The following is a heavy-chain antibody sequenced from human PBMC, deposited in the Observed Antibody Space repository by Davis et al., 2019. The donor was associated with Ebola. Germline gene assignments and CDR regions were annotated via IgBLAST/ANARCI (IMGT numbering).Heavy chain of an antibody. CDR1: GFTFSRYW. Sequence: PGGSLRLSCAASGFTFSRYWMNWVRQAPGKGLVWVSRINSDGTSTADADSGKGRFTSARDNAKNTLYLQMNSLRVEDTAVYFCARGGGIYLHYYYMDVWGKGTTVTVSS. CDR3: ARGGGIYLHYYYMDV. V-gene: IGHV3-74*01. D-gene: IGHD1-26*01. J-gene: IGHJ6*03. CDR2: INSDGTST.